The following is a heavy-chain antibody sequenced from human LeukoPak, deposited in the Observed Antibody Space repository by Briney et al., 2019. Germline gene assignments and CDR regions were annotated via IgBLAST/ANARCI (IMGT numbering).Heavy chain of an antibody. CDR2: MNPNSGGT. Sequence: ASVKVSCKASGYPFTTYDINWVRQAPGQGLEWVAWMNPNSGGTVYAQKFQGRVTLARDTSIGTAYMELNSLRSEDTAVYYCARDVTMVRGLFDYWGQGTLVTVSS. J-gene: IGHJ4*02. V-gene: IGHV1-8*01. CDR1: GYPFTTYD. D-gene: IGHD3-10*01. CDR3: ARDVTMVRGLFDY.